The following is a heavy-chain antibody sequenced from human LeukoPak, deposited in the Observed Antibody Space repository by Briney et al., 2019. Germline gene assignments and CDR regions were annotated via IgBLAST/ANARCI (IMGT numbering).Heavy chain of an antibody. J-gene: IGHJ4*02. CDR1: GFTFRSFG. CDR2: IQYDAGNR. Sequence: GGSLRLSCAASGFTFRSFGMHWVRQAPGKGLEWVAFIQYDAGNRQYADSVKGRFTISRDNSKTTLYMQMNSLTAEDTAVYYCGKSFTGSYLDYFDYWGQGTLVTVSS. CDR3: GKSFTGSYLDYFDY. V-gene: IGHV3-30*02. D-gene: IGHD1-26*01.